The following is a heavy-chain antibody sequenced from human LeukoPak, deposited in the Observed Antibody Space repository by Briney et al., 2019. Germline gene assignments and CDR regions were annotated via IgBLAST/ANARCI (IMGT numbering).Heavy chain of an antibody. CDR3: AREMGYQYGANRY. Sequence: GGSLRLSCAASGFTFSSYAMGWVRQAPGKGLEWVSAISGSGGSTYYADSVKGRFTISRDNSKNSLYLQMNSLRAEDTAVYYCAREMGYQYGANRYWGRGTLVTVSS. J-gene: IGHJ4*02. V-gene: IGHV3-23*01. D-gene: IGHD2-8*01. CDR2: ISGSGGST. CDR1: GFTFSSYA.